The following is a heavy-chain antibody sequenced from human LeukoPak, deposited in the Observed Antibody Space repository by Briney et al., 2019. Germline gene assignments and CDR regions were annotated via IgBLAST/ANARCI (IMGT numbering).Heavy chain of an antibody. Sequence: ETLSLTCAVYGGSFSGYYWSWVRQAPGKGLEWVANIKLDGSEKYYVDSVKGRFSISRDNAKSTLYLQMNSLRAEDTAVYYCARVRGGSGRSYASDAFDIWGQGTMVTVSS. J-gene: IGHJ3*02. CDR3: ARVRGGSGRSYASDAFDI. V-gene: IGHV3-7*01. CDR2: IKLDGSEK. D-gene: IGHD1-26*01. CDR1: GGSFSGYY.